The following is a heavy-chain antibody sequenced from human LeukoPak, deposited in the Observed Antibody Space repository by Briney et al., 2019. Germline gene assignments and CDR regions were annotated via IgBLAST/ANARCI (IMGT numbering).Heavy chain of an antibody. CDR1: GFTVSSTY. CDR2: IFTTGTT. V-gene: IGHV3-53*01. J-gene: IGHJ4*02. Sequence: PGGSLRLSCVLSGFTVSSTYISWFRQTPGKGLEWVSVIFTTGTTYYADSVKGRFTLSRDNAKNSLYLQMNSLRAEDTAVYYCARDRQQLVLSTPGPSDYWGQGTLVTVSS. CDR3: ARDRQQLVLSTPGPSDY. D-gene: IGHD6-13*01.